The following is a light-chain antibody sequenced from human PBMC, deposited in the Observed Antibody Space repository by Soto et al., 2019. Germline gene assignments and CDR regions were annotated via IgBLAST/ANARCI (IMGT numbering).Light chain of an antibody. Sequence: EIVMTQSPATLSVSPGERATLSCRASQSVSSSLAWYQQKPGQAPRLLIYGASTRATGIPARFSGSGSGNESTLTNSSLQSEDLAVYYCQEYNNWPPHTFGQGTKLEIK. CDR2: GAS. CDR3: QEYNNWPPHT. CDR1: QSVSSS. V-gene: IGKV3-15*01. J-gene: IGKJ2*01.